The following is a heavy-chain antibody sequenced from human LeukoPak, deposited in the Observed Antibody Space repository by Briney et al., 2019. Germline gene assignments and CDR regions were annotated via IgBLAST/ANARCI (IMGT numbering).Heavy chain of an antibody. D-gene: IGHD5-24*01. CDR3: ARVTNFYYYYMDV. J-gene: IGHJ6*03. V-gene: IGHV4-34*01. CDR2: INHSGST. CDR1: GGSFSGYY. Sequence: PSETLSLTCAVYGGSFSGYYWSWIRQPPAKGLEWIGEINHSGSTNYNPSLKTRGTISVDTSKNQFSLKLSSVTAADTAVYYCARVTNFYYYYMDVWGKGTTVTVSS.